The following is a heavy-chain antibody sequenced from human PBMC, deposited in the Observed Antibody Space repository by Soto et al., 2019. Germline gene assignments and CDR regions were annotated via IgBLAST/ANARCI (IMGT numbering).Heavy chain of an antibody. Sequence: VRLVESGGGLVQPGGSLRLSCAASGFSFSDSGIHWVRQASGKGLAWVGRSRRKTTNYATAYAASVEGRFSISRDDSKNTACLQMNSLKTEDTAAEYCTRLPYYRDVWGKGTTVTVSS. J-gene: IGHJ6*04. CDR1: GFSFSDSG. CDR2: SRRKTTNYAT. D-gene: IGHD3-10*01. CDR3: TRLPYYRDV. V-gene: IGHV3-73*01.